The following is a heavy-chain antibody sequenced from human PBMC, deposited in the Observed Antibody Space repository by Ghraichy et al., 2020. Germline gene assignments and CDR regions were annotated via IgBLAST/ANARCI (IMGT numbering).Heavy chain of an antibody. V-gene: IGHV1-2*02. J-gene: IGHJ4*02. CDR1: GYSFTGYY. D-gene: IGHD2-21*02. Sequence: ASVKVSCKAHGYSFTGYYMHWVRLIPGQGLERMGWIDPHSGRTNYAQKFRGRVTMTRDTSVATADMELTGLRSDDTAVYYCAIMFHIVLVTGVDFFDYGGQGTLVTVSS. CDR3: AIMFHIVLVTGVDFFDY. CDR2: IDPHSGRT.